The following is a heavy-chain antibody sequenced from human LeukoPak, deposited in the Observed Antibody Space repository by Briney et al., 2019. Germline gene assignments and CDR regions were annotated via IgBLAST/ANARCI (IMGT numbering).Heavy chain of an antibody. J-gene: IGHJ6*02. Sequence: PGGSLRLSCTASGFTFSGSNMKWVRQAPGKGLEWVSSITSSSTYTYYADSVKGRFTISRDNTKNSLYLQMNSLRAEDTAVYYCARDLNLFDWLGYYYYYGMDVWGQGTTVTVSS. CDR1: GFTFSGSN. D-gene: IGHD3-9*01. CDR2: ITSSSTYT. CDR3: ARDLNLFDWLGYYYYYGMDV. V-gene: IGHV3-21*01.